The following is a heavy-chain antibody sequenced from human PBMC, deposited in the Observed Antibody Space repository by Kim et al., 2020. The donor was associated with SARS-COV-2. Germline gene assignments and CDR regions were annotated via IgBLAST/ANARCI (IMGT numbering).Heavy chain of an antibody. CDR3: ARGLTVDPHGSSVDY. CDR2: INHSGST. V-gene: IGHV4-34*01. Sequence: SETLSLTCAVYGGSFSGYYWSWIRQPPGKGLEWIGEINHSGSTNYNPSLKSRVTISVDTSKNQFSLKLSSVTAADTAVYYCARGLTVDPHGSSVDYWGQGTLVTVSS. CDR1: GGSFSGYY. J-gene: IGHJ4*02. D-gene: IGHD5-12*01.